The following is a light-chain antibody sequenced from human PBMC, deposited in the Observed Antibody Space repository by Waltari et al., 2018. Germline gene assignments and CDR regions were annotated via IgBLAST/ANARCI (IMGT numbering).Light chain of an antibody. Sequence: DIQMTQSPASLSASVGDRVTITCQASQDINKYLNWYQQQPGKAPKLLIYDASQLETWVSSRFSGSGSGTDFTLTISSLQPEDIATYYCQQYDNLPITFGQGTRLE. CDR1: QDINKY. CDR2: DAS. J-gene: IGKJ5*01. V-gene: IGKV1-33*01. CDR3: QQYDNLPIT.